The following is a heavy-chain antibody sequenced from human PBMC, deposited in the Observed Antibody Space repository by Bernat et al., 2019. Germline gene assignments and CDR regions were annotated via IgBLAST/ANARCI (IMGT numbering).Heavy chain of an antibody. Sequence: QVQLVESGGGVVQPGRSLRLSCAASGFTFSNYAMHWVRQAPGKWLEWVAIISYGATNKYYADSVKGRFTISRDNSKKTLYLQMSSLRTEDTAVYYCARGGGLQDAFDIWGQGTMVTVSS. CDR2: ISYGATNK. V-gene: IGHV3-30*15. CDR1: GFTFSNYA. J-gene: IGHJ3*02. D-gene: IGHD3-16*01. CDR3: ARGGGLQDAFDI.